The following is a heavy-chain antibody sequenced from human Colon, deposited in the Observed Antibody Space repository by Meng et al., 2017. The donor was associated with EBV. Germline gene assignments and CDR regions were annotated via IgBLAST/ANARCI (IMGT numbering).Heavy chain of an antibody. D-gene: IGHD4-17*01. CDR1: GGSISSGDYY. CDR2: IYYSGST. V-gene: IGHV4-30-4*01. CDR3: ARDRKHYGERGWFDP. Sequence: QVRRPGPGPGLVQPSQTLSLPCTVSGGSISSGDYYWSWIRQPPGKGLEWIGYIYYSGSTYSNASLKSRVTISIDRSKNQFSLKLSSVTAADTAVYYCARDRKHYGERGWFDPWGQGTLVTVSS. J-gene: IGHJ5*02.